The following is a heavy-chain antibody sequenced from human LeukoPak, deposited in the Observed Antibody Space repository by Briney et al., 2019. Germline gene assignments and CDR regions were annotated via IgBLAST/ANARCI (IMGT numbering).Heavy chain of an antibody. D-gene: IGHD5-24*01. CDR1: GYSFTSYW. Sequence: GESLKISCKGSGYSFTSYWIGWVRQMPRKGLEGMVIIYPGDSDTRYSPSFQGQVTIPADKPINTAYLQWSSLKAPDTAMYYCARHGDNWFDPWGQGTLVTVSS. V-gene: IGHV5-51*01. J-gene: IGHJ5*02. CDR3: ARHGDNWFDP. CDR2: IYPGDSDT.